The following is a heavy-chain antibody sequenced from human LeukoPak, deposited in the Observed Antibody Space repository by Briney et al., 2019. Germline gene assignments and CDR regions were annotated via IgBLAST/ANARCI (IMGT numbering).Heavy chain of an antibody. V-gene: IGHV1-18*01. CDR2: ISAYNGNT. Sequence: GASVKVSCKASGYTFTTYGISWVRQAPGQGLEWMGWISAYNGNTNYAQNFQGRVTMTTDTSTSTAYMELRSLRSDDTAVYFCARGVLGATTYFRQWGQGTLVTVSS. CDR1: GYTFTTYG. J-gene: IGHJ1*01. D-gene: IGHD1-26*01. CDR3: ARGVLGATTYFRQ.